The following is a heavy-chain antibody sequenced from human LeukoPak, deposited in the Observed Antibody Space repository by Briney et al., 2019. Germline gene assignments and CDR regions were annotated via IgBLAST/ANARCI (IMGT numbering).Heavy chain of an antibody. CDR2: INPNSGGT. Sequence: ASVKVSCKASGYTFTGYYMHWVRQAPGQGLEWMGRINPNSGGTNYAQKFQGRVTMTRDTSISTAYMELSRLRSDDTAVYYCARDRGNTAMVLLDYWGQGTLVTVSS. CDR1: GYTFTGYY. D-gene: IGHD5-18*01. CDR3: ARDRGNTAMVLLDY. V-gene: IGHV1-2*06. J-gene: IGHJ4*02.